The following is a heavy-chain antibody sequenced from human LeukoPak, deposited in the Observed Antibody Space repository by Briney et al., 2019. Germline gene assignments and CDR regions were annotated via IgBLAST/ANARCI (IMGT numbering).Heavy chain of an antibody. CDR2: INPNSGGT. CDR1: GYTLTGYY. D-gene: IGHD6-19*01. J-gene: IGHJ6*02. Sequence: ASVKVSCKASGYTLTGYYMHWVRQAPGQGLEWMGRINPNSGGTNYAQKFQGRVTMTRDTSISTAYMELSRLRSDDTAVYYCARDTDSSGWLYYYYGMDVWGQGTTVTVSS. CDR3: ARDTDSSGWLYYYYGMDV. V-gene: IGHV1-2*06.